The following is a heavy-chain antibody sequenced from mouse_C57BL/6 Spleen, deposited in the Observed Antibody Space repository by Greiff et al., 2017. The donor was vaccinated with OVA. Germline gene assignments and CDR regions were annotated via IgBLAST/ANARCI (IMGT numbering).Heavy chain of an antibody. V-gene: IGHV5-17*01. CDR1: GFTFSDYG. CDR3: ARPNRGYYFDY. J-gene: IGHJ2*01. Sequence: EVKLVESGGGLVKPGGSLKLSCAASGFTFSDYGMHWVRQAPEKGLEWVAYISSGSSTIYYADTVKGRFTISRDNDKNTLFLQMTSLRSEDTAMYYCARPNRGYYFDYWGQGTTLTVSS. CDR2: ISSGSSTI.